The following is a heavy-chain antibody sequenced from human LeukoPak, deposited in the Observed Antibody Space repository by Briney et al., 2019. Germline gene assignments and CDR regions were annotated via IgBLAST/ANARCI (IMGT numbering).Heavy chain of an antibody. J-gene: IGHJ6*02. CDR3: ATGSGSFAWDHYYYYVMDV. D-gene: IGHD3-10*01. CDR1: GYTFTGYY. V-gene: IGHV1-2*04. CDR2: INPNSGGT. Sequence: ASVKVSCKASGYTFTGYYMHWVRQDPGQGLEWMGWINPNSGGTNYAQEFHGWVTMTSDTSISTAYMELSRLRSDDTAVYYCATGSGSFAWDHYYYYVMDVWGQGTTVTVSS.